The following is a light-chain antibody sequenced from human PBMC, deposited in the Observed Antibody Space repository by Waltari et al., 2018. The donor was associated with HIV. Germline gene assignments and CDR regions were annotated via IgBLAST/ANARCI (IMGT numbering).Light chain of an antibody. CDR3: SSYTSSSTLYV. V-gene: IGLV2-14*01. Sequence: QSALTQPASVSGSPGQSITISCTGTSSDVGGYNYVSWYQQHPVKAPKLMIYEVSNRPSGVANRFSGTKSGNTASLTSARLQAEDEADYYCSSYTSSSTLYVFGTGTKVTVL. CDR2: EVS. J-gene: IGLJ1*01. CDR1: SSDVGGYNY.